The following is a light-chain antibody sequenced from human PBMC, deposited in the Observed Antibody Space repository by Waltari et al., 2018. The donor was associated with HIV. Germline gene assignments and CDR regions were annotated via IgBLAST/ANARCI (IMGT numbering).Light chain of an antibody. CDR2: EDK. CDR3: YSTDNNGDRGV. CDR1: ALPKKF. Sequence: SYELTQPPSVSVSPGQTARITCSGDALPKKFAYWYQQKAGQAPALVIYEDKKRPSGIPERFSGSRSGTLATLSIRGAQVEDEADYYCYSTDNNGDRGVFGGGTKVSVL. V-gene: IGLV3-10*01. J-gene: IGLJ2*01.